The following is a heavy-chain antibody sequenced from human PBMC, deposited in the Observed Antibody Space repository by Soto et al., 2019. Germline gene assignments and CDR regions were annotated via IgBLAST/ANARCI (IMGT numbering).Heavy chain of an antibody. Sequence: QVQLVQSGAEVQQPGSSVKVSCKASGVTFNNSTVNWVRQAPGQGLEWMGRFTPILGVANNAQKFQGRLTLSVEKSTSTAYMELSSLRSEDTAVYYCARPSTTATGGVEQWGQGTLVIVSS. J-gene: IGHJ4*02. CDR3: ARPSTTATGGVEQ. D-gene: IGHD2-8*02. CDR1: GVTFNNST. CDR2: FTPILGVA. V-gene: IGHV1-69*02.